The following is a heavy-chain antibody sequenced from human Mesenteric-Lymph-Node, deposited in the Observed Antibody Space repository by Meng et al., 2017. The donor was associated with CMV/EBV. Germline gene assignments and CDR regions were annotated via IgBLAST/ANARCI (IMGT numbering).Heavy chain of an antibody. V-gene: IGHV4-39*07. J-gene: IGHJ5*01. CDR1: GGAITFHDYT. CDR2: IYYSGRT. CDR3: AREALTLVAGTGRGYNYFDP. D-gene: IGHD6-19*01. Sequence: SETLSLTCIVPGGAITFHDYTWDWVRQSPGKGLEWVGTIYYSGRTHYNPSLGSRVTMSIDTSKNQFSLKLRAVTAADTAVYDCAREALTLVAGTGRGYNYFDPWGQGTLVTVSS.